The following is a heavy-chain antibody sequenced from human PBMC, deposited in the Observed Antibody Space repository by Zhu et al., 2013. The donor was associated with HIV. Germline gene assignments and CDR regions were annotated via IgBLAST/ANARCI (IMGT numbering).Heavy chain of an antibody. V-gene: IGHV3-74*01. CDR2: IKTDGSSA. Sequence: EVQLVESGGGLVQPGGSLRLSCAASGFTFSDYWMHWVRQAPGKGLVWVSRIKTDGSSATYADSVRGRFTVSRDNARNTLYLQMNSLRADDTAVYYCGRGHIFVPAGISDQWGQGTLVTVSS. CDR1: GFTFSDYW. CDR3: GRGHIFVPAGISDQ. D-gene: IGHD2-2*01. J-gene: IGHJ4*02.